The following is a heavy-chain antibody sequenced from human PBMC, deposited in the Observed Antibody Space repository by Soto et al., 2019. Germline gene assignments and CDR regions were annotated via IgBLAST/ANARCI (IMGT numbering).Heavy chain of an antibody. V-gene: IGHV1-18*04. CDR1: GYTFSNYG. CDR3: ARDEGIRGLEF. J-gene: IGHJ4*02. Sequence: QVQLVQSGPEAKKPGASVKVSCKASGYTFSNYGISWVRQAPGQGLEWMGWISGYNGNTAYARNLQDRVTMTIDAPTTTAYMELRSLRSDDTAVYYCARDEGIRGLEFRGLGTLVTVSS. D-gene: IGHD3-10*01. CDR2: ISGYNGNT.